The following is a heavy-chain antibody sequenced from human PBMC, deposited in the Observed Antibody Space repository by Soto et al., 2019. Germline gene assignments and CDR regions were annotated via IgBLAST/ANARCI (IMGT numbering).Heavy chain of an antibody. V-gene: IGHV3-15*01. J-gene: IGHJ5*02. CDR2: IKSNTDGGTT. CDR3: TPDPILAAAGGSDP. CDR1: GFTFIYAW. Sequence: EVQLVESGGGLVKPGGSLRLSCEASGFTFIYAWMNWVRQAPGKGLEWVGPIKSNTDGGTTDYAAPVNGRFTISRDDSKTTLYLQMNSLKTEDTAVYYCTPDPILAAAGGSDPWGQGTLVTVSS. D-gene: IGHD6-13*01.